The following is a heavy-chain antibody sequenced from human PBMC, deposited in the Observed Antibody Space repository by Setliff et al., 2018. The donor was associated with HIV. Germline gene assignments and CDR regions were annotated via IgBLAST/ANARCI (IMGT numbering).Heavy chain of an antibody. Sequence: SETLSLTCTVSGGSISSGSYYWSWIRQPAGKGLEWIGRIYTSGSTNYNPSLKSRLSISVDTSKNQISLKLSSVTAADTAVYYCARLVEVRGAANDYFDCWGQGTLVTVSS. CDR3: ARLVEVRGAANDYFDC. D-gene: IGHD3-10*01. CDR1: GGSISSGSYY. CDR2: IYTSGST. V-gene: IGHV4-61*02. J-gene: IGHJ4*02.